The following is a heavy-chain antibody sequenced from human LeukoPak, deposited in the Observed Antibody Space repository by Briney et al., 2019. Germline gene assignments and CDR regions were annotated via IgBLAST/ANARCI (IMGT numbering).Heavy chain of an antibody. CDR3: ARLGLIVPAANNWFDP. CDR2: IYPGDSDT. CDR1: GYSFSNYW. V-gene: IGHV5-51*01. Sequence: GESLKISCTASGYSFSNYWIGWVRQMPGKGLEWMGIIYPGDSDTKYSPSFQGQVTISADKSISTAYLQWSSLKASDTAIYYCARLGLIVPAANNWFDPWGQGTLVTVSS. J-gene: IGHJ5*02. D-gene: IGHD2-2*01.